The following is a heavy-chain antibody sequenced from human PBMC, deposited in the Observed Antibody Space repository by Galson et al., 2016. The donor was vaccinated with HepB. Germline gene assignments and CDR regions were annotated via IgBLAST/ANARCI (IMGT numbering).Heavy chain of an antibody. D-gene: IGHD5-24*01. J-gene: IGHJ4*02. CDR3: VRRGDGYKYDY. V-gene: IGHV1-3*04. CDR1: GYTFTTCA. Sequence: SVKVSCKASGYTFTTCALHWVRQAPGQRLEWMGWIITGNGNTKYSQKFQGRVTLTRDTSASTAYMELSSLRSEDTAAYYCVRRGDGYKYDYWGQGTLVTGSS. CDR2: IITGNGNT.